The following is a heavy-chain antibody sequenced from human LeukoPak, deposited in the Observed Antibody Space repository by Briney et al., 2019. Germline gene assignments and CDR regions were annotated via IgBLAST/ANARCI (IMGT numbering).Heavy chain of an antibody. J-gene: IGHJ4*02. CDR3: ARALGHIDY. CDR2: IYYSGST. CDR1: GGSISSYY. V-gene: IGHV4-59*01. Sequence: SETLSLTCTVSGGSISSYYWSWIRQPPGKGLEWIGYIYYSGSTNYNPSLKSRVTISVDTSKNQFSLKLSSVTAADTAVYYCARALGHIDYWGQGTLVTVSS. D-gene: IGHD7-27*01.